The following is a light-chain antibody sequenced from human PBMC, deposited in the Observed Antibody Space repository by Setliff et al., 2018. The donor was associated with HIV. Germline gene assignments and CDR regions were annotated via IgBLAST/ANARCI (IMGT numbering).Light chain of an antibody. CDR3: SSYTSSSTL. CDR2: SFT. CDR1: SSNIGAGFD. J-gene: IGLJ2*01. Sequence: QSVLTQPPSVSGAPGQRVTISCTGSSSNIGAGFDVHWYQQFPGTAPKLLIYSFTNRPSGVPDRFSGSKSGTSASLAIAGLQAEDEADYYCSSYTSSSTLFGGGTKVTVL. V-gene: IGLV1-40*01.